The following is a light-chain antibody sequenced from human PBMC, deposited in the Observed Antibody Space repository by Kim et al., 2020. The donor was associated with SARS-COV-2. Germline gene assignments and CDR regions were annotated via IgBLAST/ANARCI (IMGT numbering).Light chain of an antibody. Sequence: APGQTARITWEGNNLASKTVHWYQQRPGQLPVLVIYFDRDRPSGIPERFSGSNSGNTATLTISRVEAGDEAFYHCQVWDSSADHPVFGGGTQLTVL. CDR1: NLASKT. CDR2: FDR. CDR3: QVWDSSADHPV. V-gene: IGLV3-21*04. J-gene: IGLJ2*01.